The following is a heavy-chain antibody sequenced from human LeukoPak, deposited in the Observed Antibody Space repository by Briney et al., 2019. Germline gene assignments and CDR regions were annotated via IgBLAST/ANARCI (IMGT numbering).Heavy chain of an antibody. Sequence: PGGSLRLSCAASGFTFSYYYMSWIRQAPGKGLEWVSYISSSGSTIYYADSVKGRFTISRDNAKNSLYLQMNSLRAEDTAVYYCARASLYDLNWFDPWGQGTLVTVSS. CDR3: ARASLYDLNWFDP. V-gene: IGHV3-11*01. CDR2: ISSSGSTI. CDR1: GFTFSYYY. J-gene: IGHJ5*02. D-gene: IGHD3-16*01.